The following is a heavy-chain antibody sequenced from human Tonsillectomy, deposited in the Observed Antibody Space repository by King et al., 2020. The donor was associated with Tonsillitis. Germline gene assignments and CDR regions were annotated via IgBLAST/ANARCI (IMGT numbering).Heavy chain of an antibody. D-gene: IGHD6-13*01. CDR2: IYWNDDK. J-gene: IGHJ4*02. V-gene: IGHV2-5*01. Sequence: TLKESGPTLVKPTQTLTLTCIFSGFSLRTSGVGVGWIRQPPGKALEWLALIYWNDDKRYSPSLKNRLTITKDTPKNQVGLTLTNMDAVDTATYYCVHSLGAAAGNFDYWGRGTLVSVSS. CDR3: VHSLGAAAGNFDY. CDR1: GFSLRTSGVG.